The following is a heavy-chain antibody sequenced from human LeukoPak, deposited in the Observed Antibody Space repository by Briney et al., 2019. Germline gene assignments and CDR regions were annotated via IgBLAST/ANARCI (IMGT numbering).Heavy chain of an antibody. J-gene: IGHJ5*02. Sequence: NPSETLSLTCAVSGGSISSGGYSWSWIRQPPGKGLEWIGYIYHSGSTYYNPSLKSRVTISVDTSKNQFSLKLSSVTAADTAVYYCARETGGPLAWFDPWGQGTLVTVSS. D-gene: IGHD7-27*01. CDR2: IYHSGST. CDR1: GGSISSGGYS. V-gene: IGHV4-30-2*01. CDR3: ARETGGPLAWFDP.